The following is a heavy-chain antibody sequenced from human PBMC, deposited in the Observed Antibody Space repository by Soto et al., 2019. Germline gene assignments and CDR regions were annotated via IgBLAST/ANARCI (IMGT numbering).Heavy chain of an antibody. CDR3: ASGPAQAGFDY. Sequence: GASVKVSCKASGYTFTDYYMHWVRQAPGQGLEWMGGIIPIFGTANYAQKFQGRVTITADESTSTAYMELSSLRSEDTAVYYCASGPAQAGFDYWGQGTLVTVSS. V-gene: IGHV1-69*13. CDR1: GYTFTDYY. D-gene: IGHD6-13*01. J-gene: IGHJ4*02. CDR2: IIPIFGTA.